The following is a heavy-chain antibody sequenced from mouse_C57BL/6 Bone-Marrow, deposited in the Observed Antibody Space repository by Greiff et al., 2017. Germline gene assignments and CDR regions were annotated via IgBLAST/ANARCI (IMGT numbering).Heavy chain of an antibody. D-gene: IGHD1-1*01. CDR2: IYPGGGDT. Sequence: VQLQQSGPELVKPGASVKISCKASGYAFSSSWMNWVKQRPGKGLEWIGRIYPGGGDTNYNGKFKGKATLTADKSSSTAYMQLSSLTSEDSAVYVCARGLITTGGKFAYWGQGTLVTVSA. V-gene: IGHV1-82*01. CDR1: GYAFSSSW. CDR3: ARGLITTGGKFAY. J-gene: IGHJ3*01.